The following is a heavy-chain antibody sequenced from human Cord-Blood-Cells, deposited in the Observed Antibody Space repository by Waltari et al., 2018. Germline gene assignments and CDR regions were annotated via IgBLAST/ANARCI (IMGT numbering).Heavy chain of an antibody. CDR2: SYYSGST. Sequence: QLQLQESGPGLVKPSETLSLTCTVPGGSISSSSYYWGWNRQPPGKGLEWIGSSYYSGSTYYNPSLKSRVTISVDTSKNQFSLKLSSVTAADTAVYYCAIPWGSEVDYWGQGTLVTVSS. V-gene: IGHV4-39*01. D-gene: IGHD7-27*01. CDR1: GGSISSSSYY. CDR3: AIPWGSEVDY. J-gene: IGHJ4*02.